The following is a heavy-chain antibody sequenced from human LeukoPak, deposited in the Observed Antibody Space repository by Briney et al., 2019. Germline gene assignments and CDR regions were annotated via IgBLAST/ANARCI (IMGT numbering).Heavy chain of an antibody. D-gene: IGHD6-13*01. Sequence: GGSLRLSCAAFGFTFSDYYMSWIRQAPGKGLEWVSYISSSGSTIYYADPVKGRFTISRDNAKNSLYLQMNSLRAEDTAVYYCASYSSSWYRYFDYWGQGTLVTVSS. CDR3: ASYSSSWYRYFDY. CDR2: ISSSGSTI. J-gene: IGHJ4*02. CDR1: GFTFSDYY. V-gene: IGHV3-11*01.